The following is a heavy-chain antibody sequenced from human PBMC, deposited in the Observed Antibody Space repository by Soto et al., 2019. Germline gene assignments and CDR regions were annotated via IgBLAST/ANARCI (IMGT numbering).Heavy chain of an antibody. CDR1: GYSFTNFF. D-gene: IGHD2-2*02. CDR2: INPSGGST. CDR3: ARDRRYCSGISCYNFLGPDY. Sequence: QVLLVQSGTEVAKPGASVKVSCEASGYSFTNFFMHWVRQAPGQGLEWMGMINPSGGSTSYAQKFQGRGTMTADTFPTTAYMAVSSLTSEDTAVYYCARDRRYCSGISCYNFLGPDYWGQGTLVTVSS. J-gene: IGHJ4*02. V-gene: IGHV1-46*01.